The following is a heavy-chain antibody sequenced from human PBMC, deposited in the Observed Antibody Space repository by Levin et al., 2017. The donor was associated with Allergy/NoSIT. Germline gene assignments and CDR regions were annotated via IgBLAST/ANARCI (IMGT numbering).Heavy chain of an antibody. D-gene: IGHD3-10*01. CDR1: GFTFSSYG. Sequence: GGSLRLSCAASGFTFSSYGMHWVRQAPGKGLEWVAVIWYDGSNKYYADSVKGRFTISRDNSKNTLYLQMNSLRAEDTAVYYCARDPRGVENYYYYMDVWGKGTTVTVSS. J-gene: IGHJ6*03. V-gene: IGHV3-33*01. CDR2: IWYDGSNK. CDR3: ARDPRGVENYYYYMDV.